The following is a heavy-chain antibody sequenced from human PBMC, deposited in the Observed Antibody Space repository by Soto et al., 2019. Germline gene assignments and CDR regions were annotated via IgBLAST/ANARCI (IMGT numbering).Heavy chain of an antibody. CDR3: ATIDSSGYPLDY. CDR2: FDPEDGET. D-gene: IGHD3-22*01. J-gene: IGHJ4*02. CDR1: GYTLTELS. V-gene: IGHV1-24*01. Sequence: ASVKVSCKVSGYTLTELSMHWVRQAPGKGLEWMGGFDPEDGETIYAQKFQGRVTMTEDTSTDTAYMELSSLGSEGTAVYYCATIDSSGYPLDYWGQGTLVTVSS.